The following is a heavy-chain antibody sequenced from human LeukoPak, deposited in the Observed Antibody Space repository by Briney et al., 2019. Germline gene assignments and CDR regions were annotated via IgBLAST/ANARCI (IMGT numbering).Heavy chain of an antibody. D-gene: IGHD1-26*01. CDR1: GFSINIYS. CDR3: ASSVGANAH. J-gene: IGHJ4*02. Sequence: GGSLRLSCEASGFSINIYSMNWVRQAPGQGLEWVSSISHSSEYIYYGDSAKGRFTISRDNAKNSLYLQMNSLRAEDTAVYYCASSVGANAHWGQGTLVTVSS. V-gene: IGHV3-21*01. CDR2: ISHSSEYI.